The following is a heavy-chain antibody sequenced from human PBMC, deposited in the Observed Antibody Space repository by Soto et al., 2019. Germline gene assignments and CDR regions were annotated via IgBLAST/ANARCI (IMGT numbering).Heavy chain of an antibody. CDR2: IYSSGNT. V-gene: IGHV4-4*07. J-gene: IGHJ5*02. Sequence: NPSETLSRTCIVSGGTISCYYWTWSRQPAGKGLEWIGRIYSSGNTKYNPSLQSRVTMSLDTSNNQFSLRLTSVTAADTAVYYCARGQRFSDWFDPWGQGTLVTVSS. CDR1: GGTISCYY. CDR3: ARGQRFSDWFDP. D-gene: IGHD3-3*01.